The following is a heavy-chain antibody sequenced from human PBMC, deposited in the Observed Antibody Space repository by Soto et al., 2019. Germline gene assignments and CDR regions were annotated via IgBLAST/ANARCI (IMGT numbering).Heavy chain of an antibody. Sequence: VQLVQSGAEVKTPGSSVKVSCKASGDTFSSYSIAWVRQAPGQGIEWMGGIIPVFRSINYSQKFQGRVTITADESTTTDYMEQTSLRPQDTAVYFCARDDGWNYRYYDMEVWGQGTTVTVS. CDR1: GDTFSSYS. CDR2: IIPVFRSI. CDR3: ARDDGWNYRYYDMEV. D-gene: IGHD1-7*01. V-gene: IGHV1-69*12. J-gene: IGHJ6*02.